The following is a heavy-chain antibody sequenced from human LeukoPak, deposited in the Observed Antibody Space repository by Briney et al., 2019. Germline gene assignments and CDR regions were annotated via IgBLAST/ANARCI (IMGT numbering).Heavy chain of an antibody. CDR1: GGSISSGDYY. D-gene: IGHD6-13*01. CDR2: IYYSGST. V-gene: IGHV4-30-4*01. CDR3: ARIAAAGTGFDY. J-gene: IGHJ4*02. Sequence: SETLFLTCTVSGGSISSGDYYWSWIRQPPGKGLEWIGYIYYSGSTYYNPSLKSRVTISVDTSKNQFSLKLSSVTAADTAVYYCARIAAAGTGFDYWGQGTLVTVSS.